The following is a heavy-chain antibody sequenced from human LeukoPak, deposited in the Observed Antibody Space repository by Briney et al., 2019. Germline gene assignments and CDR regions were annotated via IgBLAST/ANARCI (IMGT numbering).Heavy chain of an antibody. CDR3: TRTYTQYSSGWYWYFDL. V-gene: IGHV4-59*08. Sequence: SETLSLTCTVSGGSISSYYWSWIRQPPGKGLEWIGYIYYSGSTNYNPSLKSRVTISVDTSKNQFSLKLSSVTAADTAVYYCTRTYTQYSSGWYWYFDLWGRGTLVTVSS. CDR1: GGSISSYY. J-gene: IGHJ2*01. CDR2: IYYSGST. D-gene: IGHD6-19*01.